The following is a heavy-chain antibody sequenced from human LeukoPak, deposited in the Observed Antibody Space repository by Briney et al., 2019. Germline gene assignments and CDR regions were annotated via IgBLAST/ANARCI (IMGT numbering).Heavy chain of an antibody. V-gene: IGHV2-5*02. CDR2: IYWDDDK. J-gene: IGHJ5*02. CDR3: AHRLGYCSSTSCYNCFDP. Sequence: ESGPTLVKPTQTLTLTCTFSGFSLSTSGVGVGLIRQPPGKALEWLALIYWDDDKRYSPSLKSRLTITKDTSKNQVVLTMTNMDPVDTATYYCAHRLGYCSSTSCYNCFDPWGQGTLVTVSS. D-gene: IGHD2-2*01. CDR1: GFSLSTSGVG.